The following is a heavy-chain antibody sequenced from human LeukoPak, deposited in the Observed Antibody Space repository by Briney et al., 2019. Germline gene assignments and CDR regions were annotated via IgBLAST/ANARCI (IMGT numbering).Heavy chain of an antibody. CDR3: ARGGVLTNYFLDC. D-gene: IGHD3-9*01. V-gene: IGHV3-66*01. J-gene: IGHJ4*02. CDR2: IYSVGST. Sequence: GGSLRLSCAASGFTVSSNYMSWVRQAPGKGLEWVSIIYSVGSTYYADSVKGRFAISRDHSKNTLYPQMNSLRAEDTAVYYCARGGVLTNYFLDCWGQGALVTVSS. CDR1: GFTVSSNY.